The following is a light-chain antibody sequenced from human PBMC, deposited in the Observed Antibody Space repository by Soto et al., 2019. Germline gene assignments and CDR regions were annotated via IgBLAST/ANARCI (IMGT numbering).Light chain of an antibody. CDR2: WAS. J-gene: IGKJ1*01. CDR3: QKYYNTPWT. CDR1: QSVLYSSNNKNY. V-gene: IGKV4-1*01. Sequence: DIVMTQSPDSLAVSLGERATINCKSSQSVLYSSNNKNYLTWYQQKPGQPPKLLIYWASTRESGVPDRFSGSGSETDVTLTISSLQAEDVAVYYCQKYYNTPWTFGQGTKVEIK.